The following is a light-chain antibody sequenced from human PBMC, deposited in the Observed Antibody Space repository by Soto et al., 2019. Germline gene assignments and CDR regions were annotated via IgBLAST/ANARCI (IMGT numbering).Light chain of an antibody. CDR3: QQSYSCPRT. CDR1: QSISNS. V-gene: IGKV1-39*01. Sequence: DIQLTQSPSSLSASVGDRVTITCRASQSISNSLNWYQQKPGMAPNLLIFGASILQRGVPSRLNGSGSGTDFTLTIRGLQPADFATYSCQQSYSCPRTFGQGTQLGIK. J-gene: IGKJ2*01. CDR2: GAS.